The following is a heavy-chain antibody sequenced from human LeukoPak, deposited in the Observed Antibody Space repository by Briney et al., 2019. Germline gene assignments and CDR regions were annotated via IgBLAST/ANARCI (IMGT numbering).Heavy chain of an antibody. V-gene: IGHV3-33*08. D-gene: IGHD5-12*01. CDR1: GFTFSTYW. CDR3: ARDPQVRGGYDLRSVSPDY. Sequence: PGGSLRLSCAASGFTFSTYWMHWVRQAPGKGLEGVAVIWYDGSNKYYADSVKGRFTISRDNSKNTLYLQMNSLRAEDTAVYYCARDPQVRGGYDLRSVSPDYWGQGTLVTVSS. CDR2: IWYDGSNK. J-gene: IGHJ4*02.